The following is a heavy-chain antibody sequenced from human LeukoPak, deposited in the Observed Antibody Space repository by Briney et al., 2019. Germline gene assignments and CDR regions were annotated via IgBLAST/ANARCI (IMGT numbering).Heavy chain of an antibody. J-gene: IGHJ6*03. CDR1: GYSISSGYY. CDR2: IYHSGST. Sequence: SETLSLTCAVSGYSISSGYYWGWIRQPPGKGLEWIGSIYHSGSTYYNPSLKSRVTISVDTSKNQFSLKLSSVTAADTAVYYCARASYMDVWGKGTTVTVSS. CDR3: ARASYMDV. V-gene: IGHV4-38-2*01.